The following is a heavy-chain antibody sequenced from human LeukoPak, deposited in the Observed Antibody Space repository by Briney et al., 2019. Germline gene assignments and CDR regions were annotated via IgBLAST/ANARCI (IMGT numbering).Heavy chain of an antibody. CDR3: ARPTYYDILTGYPSHFDY. CDR1: GYNFLDYW. CDR2: IYPGDSDT. V-gene: IGHV5-51*01. J-gene: IGHJ4*02. Sequence: GESLKISCRGSGYNFLDYWIGWVRQMPGKGLEWMGIIYPGDSDTRYSPSFQGQVTISADKSISTAYLQWSSLKASDTAMYYCARPTYYDILTGYPSHFDYWGQGTLVTVSS. D-gene: IGHD3-9*01.